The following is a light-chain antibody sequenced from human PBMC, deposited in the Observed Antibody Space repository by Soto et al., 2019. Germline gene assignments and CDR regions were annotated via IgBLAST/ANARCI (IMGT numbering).Light chain of an antibody. CDR1: NSNIGNKY. CDR2: RNN. J-gene: IGLJ3*02. Sequence: QSVLTQPPSASGTPGQRVTISCSGSNSNIGNKYVYWYQQLLGTAPKLLMYRNNHRPSGVPARFSGSKYGTSASLAISGRRSADEDDYYCAAWDDGVGGPAFGGGTKLTVL. V-gene: IGLV1-47*01. CDR3: AAWDDGVGGPA.